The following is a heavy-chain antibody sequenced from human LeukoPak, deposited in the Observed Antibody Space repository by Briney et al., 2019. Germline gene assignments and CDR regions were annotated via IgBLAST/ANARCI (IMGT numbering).Heavy chain of an antibody. J-gene: IGHJ4*02. CDR3: ARDGSRGIVGALDY. V-gene: IGHV4-4*07. Sequence: PSETLSLTCTVSGGSISSYYWSWIRQLAGKGLEWIGRIYTSGSTNYNPSLKSRVTISVDASKNQFSLKLNSVTAADTAVYYCARDGSRGIVGALDYWGQGTLVTVSS. CDR2: IYTSGST. CDR1: GGSISSYY. D-gene: IGHD1-26*01.